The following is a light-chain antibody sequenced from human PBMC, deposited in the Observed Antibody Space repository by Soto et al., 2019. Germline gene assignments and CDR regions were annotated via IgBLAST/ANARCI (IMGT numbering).Light chain of an antibody. V-gene: IGLV2-14*03. CDR1: SSDVGGYNY. CDR2: DVR. CDR3: SSYTTISTYV. J-gene: IGLJ1*01. Sequence: QSALTQPASVSGSPGQSITISCTGTSSDVGGYNYVYWYQQHPGKAPKLMIYDVRNRPSGVSNRFSGSKSVNTASLTISGLQAEDEAEYYCSSYTTISTYVFVTGTKLTVL.